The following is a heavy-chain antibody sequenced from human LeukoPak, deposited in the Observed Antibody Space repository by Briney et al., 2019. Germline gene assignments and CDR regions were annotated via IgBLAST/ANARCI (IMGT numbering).Heavy chain of an antibody. CDR2: IKHNGDEL. Sequence: GGSLRLSCAASGFTFSSYWMTWVRQAPGKGLEWVANIKHNGDELNYVDSVEDRFTISRDNAKSSLYLHMTSLRAEDTAVYHCARELRTFDSWGQGTLVTVSS. J-gene: IGHJ4*02. D-gene: IGHD3-16*01. V-gene: IGHV3-7*01. CDR1: GFTFSSYW. CDR3: ARELRTFDS.